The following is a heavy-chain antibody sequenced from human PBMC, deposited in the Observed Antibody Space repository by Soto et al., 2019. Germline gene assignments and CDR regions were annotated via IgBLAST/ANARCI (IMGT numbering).Heavy chain of an antibody. CDR2: INHSGST. CDR1: GGSFSGYY. CDR3: ARGKGYCGTISRYANLGY. J-gene: IGHJ4*02. D-gene: IGHD2-2*01. V-gene: IGHV4-34*01. Sequence: QVQLQQWGAGLLKPSETLSLTCAVYGGSFSGYYWSWIRQPPGKGLEWIGEINHSGSTNYNPSLKNRVTITPAPAKNQFSPKLSSVTAPDTAVYYCARGKGYCGTISRYANLGYWGPGTLVTVSS.